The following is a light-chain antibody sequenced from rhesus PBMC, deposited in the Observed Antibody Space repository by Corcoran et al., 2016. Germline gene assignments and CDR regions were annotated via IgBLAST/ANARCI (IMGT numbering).Light chain of an antibody. CDR2: YAS. CDR1: QGISNY. Sequence: DIQMTQSPSSLSASVGDTVTITCRASQGISNYLDWYQQKPGKAPKPLIYYASNLESGVPSRFSGRGCGTYFTLTISSLQPEDVATYDCQQHNKYPPTFGQGTRVEIK. CDR3: QQHNKYPPT. V-gene: IGKV1S14*01. J-gene: IGKJ1*01.